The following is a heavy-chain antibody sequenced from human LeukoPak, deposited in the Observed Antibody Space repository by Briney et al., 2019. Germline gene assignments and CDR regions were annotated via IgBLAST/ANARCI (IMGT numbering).Heavy chain of an antibody. Sequence: GGSLRLSCAAPGFTFSDAWMNWVRQAPGKGLEWVGRIKSKSDGGTTDYAAPVKGRFTISRDGSKDTLYLQMNSLKTEDTAMYYCTTGKTDDYYFDYWGQGTLVTVSS. V-gene: IGHV3-15*07. J-gene: IGHJ4*02. CDR1: GFTFSDAW. D-gene: IGHD1-1*01. CDR3: TTGKTDDYYFDY. CDR2: IKSKSDGGTT.